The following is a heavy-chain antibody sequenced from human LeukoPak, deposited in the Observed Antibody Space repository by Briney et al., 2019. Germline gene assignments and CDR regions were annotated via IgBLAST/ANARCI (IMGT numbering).Heavy chain of an antibody. CDR2: ISGSGGST. Sequence: GGSLRLSCAASGFTFSTFAMSWVRQAPGKGLESVSTISGSGGSTYHADSVKGRFTISRDNSKNTLYLQMNSLRAEDTAVYYCAKGIHSGSYSPPAFDIWGQGTMVTVSS. J-gene: IGHJ3*02. CDR1: GFTFSTFA. CDR3: AKGIHSGSYSPPAFDI. D-gene: IGHD1-26*01. V-gene: IGHV3-23*01.